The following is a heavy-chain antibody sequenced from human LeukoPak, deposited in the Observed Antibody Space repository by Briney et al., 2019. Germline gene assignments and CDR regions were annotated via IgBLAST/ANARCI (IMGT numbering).Heavy chain of an antibody. V-gene: IGHV1-2*02. CDR2: INPNTGAT. D-gene: IGHD6-19*01. Sequence: ASVKVSCKASGYTLTGYYLHWVRQAPGQGLEWMGWINPNTGATHSAQKFQGRITMTRDTSISTAYMDLSRLRSDDTVVYYCARDRVGSGWPRPYYFEVWGQGTLVTVSS. J-gene: IGHJ4*02. CDR1: GYTLTGYY. CDR3: ARDRVGSGWPRPYYFEV.